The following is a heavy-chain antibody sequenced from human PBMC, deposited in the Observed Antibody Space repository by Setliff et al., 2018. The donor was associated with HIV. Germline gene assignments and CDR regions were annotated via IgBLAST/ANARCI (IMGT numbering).Heavy chain of an antibody. Sequence: PSETLSLTCSVSGGSLSNYYWNWIRQPPGGRLEWIGYISYSGTTNYNLSLKSRVTLSADTSKNQLSLSLTSVTAADTAVYFCARLEKLDDISYFDYWGQGTLVTVSS. D-gene: IGHD3-3*02. CDR1: GGSLSNYY. CDR2: ISYSGTT. CDR3: ARLEKLDDISYFDY. V-gene: IGHV4-59*12. J-gene: IGHJ4*02.